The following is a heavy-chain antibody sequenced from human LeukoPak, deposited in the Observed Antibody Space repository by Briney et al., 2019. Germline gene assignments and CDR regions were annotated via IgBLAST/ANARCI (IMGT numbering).Heavy chain of an antibody. CDR3: ARDLIGSGGFGGAIA. V-gene: IGHV4-61*02. Sequence: PSETLSLTCTVSGGSISSGGYYWSWIRQPAGKGLEWIGRMYTSGNTNYNPSLKSRATISVDTSKNQFSLELSSVTAADTAVYYCARDLIGSGGFGGAIAWGQGTLVTVSS. J-gene: IGHJ5*02. CDR2: MYTSGNT. CDR1: GGSISSGGYY. D-gene: IGHD3-16*02.